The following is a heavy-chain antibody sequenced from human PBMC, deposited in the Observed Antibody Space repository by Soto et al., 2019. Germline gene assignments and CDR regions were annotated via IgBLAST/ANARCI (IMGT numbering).Heavy chain of an antibody. Sequence: SVKVSCKASGFTFASSAVQWVRQARGQRLEWIGWIVVGSGNTNYAQKFQERVTITRDMSTSTAYMELSSLRSEDTAVYYCAALRDYGDYAYYYYGMDVWGQGTTVTVSS. J-gene: IGHJ6*02. V-gene: IGHV1-58*01. CDR3: AALRDYGDYAYYYYGMDV. CDR2: IVVGSGNT. CDR1: GFTFASSA. D-gene: IGHD4-17*01.